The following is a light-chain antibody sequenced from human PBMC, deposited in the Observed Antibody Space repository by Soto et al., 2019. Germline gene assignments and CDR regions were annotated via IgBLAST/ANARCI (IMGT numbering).Light chain of an antibody. CDR3: QQYGSSPLT. CDR2: GAS. J-gene: IGKJ4*01. Sequence: EIVLTQSPGTLSLSPGERATLSCRASQSVSSSYLDWYQQKPGQAPRLLLYGASSRATGIPDRFRVSGSVTDFTLTISRLEPEDFAVYYCQQYGSSPLTFGGGTKVEIK. V-gene: IGKV3-20*01. CDR1: QSVSSSY.